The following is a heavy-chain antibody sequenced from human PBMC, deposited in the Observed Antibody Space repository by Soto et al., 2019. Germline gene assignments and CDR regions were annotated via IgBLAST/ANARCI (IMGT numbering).Heavy chain of an antibody. V-gene: IGHV1-8*01. CDR1: GYTFTSYD. CDR3: ARSSDRTYYYYSGMDV. Sequence: QVQLVQSGAEVKKPGASVKVSCKASGYTFTSYDINWVRQATGQGLEWMGWMNPNSGNTGYAQKFQGRVTMTRNTSISTAYMERSSLRSADTAVYYCARSSDRTYYYYSGMDVWGQGTTVTASS. CDR2: MNPNSGNT. J-gene: IGHJ6*02.